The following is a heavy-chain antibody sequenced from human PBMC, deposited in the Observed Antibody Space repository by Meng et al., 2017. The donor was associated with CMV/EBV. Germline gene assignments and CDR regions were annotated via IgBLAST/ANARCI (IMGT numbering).Heavy chain of an antibody. CDR3: AHRGRIAAAGTDWFDP. Sequence: QLHLKDPGPPLVKPTQTLTLTCTFSGFSLSTSGVGVGWIRQPPGKALEWLALIYWDDDKRYSPSMKSRLTITKDTSKNQVVLTMTNMDPVDTATYYCAHRGRIAAAGTDWFDPWGQGTLVTVSS. CDR2: IYWDDDK. J-gene: IGHJ5*02. V-gene: IGHV2-5*02. CDR1: GFSLSTSGVG. D-gene: IGHD6-13*01.